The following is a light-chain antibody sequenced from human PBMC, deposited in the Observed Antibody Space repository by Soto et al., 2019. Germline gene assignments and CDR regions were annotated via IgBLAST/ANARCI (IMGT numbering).Light chain of an antibody. Sequence: SYELTQPPSLSVAPGKTARITCGGNNIGSKSVHWYQQKPGQAPVLVIYYDSDRPSGIPERFSGSNSGNTATLTISRVEAGDEADYYCQVWDSSSDLHVFGTGTKLTVL. CDR1: NIGSKS. CDR3: QVWDSSSDLHV. CDR2: YDS. J-gene: IGLJ1*01. V-gene: IGLV3-21*04.